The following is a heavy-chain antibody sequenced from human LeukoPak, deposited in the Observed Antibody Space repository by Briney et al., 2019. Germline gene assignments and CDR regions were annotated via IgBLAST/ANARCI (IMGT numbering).Heavy chain of an antibody. CDR3: ARDSSEFRSLIPH. D-gene: IGHD2-21*01. V-gene: IGHV1-69*13. CDR1: GGTFSRYA. Sequence: SVKVSCKASGGTFSRYAISWVRQSPGQGLKWMGGIIPIFGTANYAQRFQGRVTITADESTSTAYMELSSLRSEDTAVYYCARDSSEFRSLIPHWGQGTLVTVSS. CDR2: IIPIFGTA. J-gene: IGHJ1*01.